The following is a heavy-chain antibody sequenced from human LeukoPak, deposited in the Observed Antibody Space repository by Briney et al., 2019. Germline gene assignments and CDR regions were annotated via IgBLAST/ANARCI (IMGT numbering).Heavy chain of an antibody. CDR1: GFTFSSYG. V-gene: IGHV3-30*03. J-gene: IGHJ4*02. CDR2: ISYDGSNK. CDR3: ARGGGNSEFDY. Sequence: PGTSLRLSCAASGFTFSSYGMHWVRQAPGKGLEWVAIISYDGSNKYYADSVKGRFTISRDNSKNTLYLQMNSLRAEDTAVYYCARGGGNSEFDYWGQGTLVTVSS. D-gene: IGHD4-23*01.